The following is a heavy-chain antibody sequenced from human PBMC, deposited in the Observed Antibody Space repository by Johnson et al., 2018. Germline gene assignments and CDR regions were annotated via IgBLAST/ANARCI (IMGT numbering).Heavy chain of an antibody. CDR3: AKDLLRFLEWLGYYYYGMDV. J-gene: IGHJ6*02. CDR2: ISYDGSNK. Sequence: QVQLVQSGGGVVQPGRSXRLSCAASGFTFSSYGMHWVRQAPGKGLEWVAVISYDGSNKYYADSVKGRFTISRDNSKNTLYLQMNSLRAEDTAVYYCAKDLLRFLEWLGYYYYGMDVWGQGTTVTVSS. V-gene: IGHV3-30*18. CDR1: GFTFSSYG. D-gene: IGHD3-3*01.